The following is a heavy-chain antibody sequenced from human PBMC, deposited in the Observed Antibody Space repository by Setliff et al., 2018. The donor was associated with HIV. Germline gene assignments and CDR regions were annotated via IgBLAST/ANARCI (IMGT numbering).Heavy chain of an antibody. Sequence: SETLSFTCAVYGGSFSGYYWSWIRQPPGKGLEWIGEINHSGSTNYKPSLKSRVTISVDTSKKQFSLKVSSVIAADTAVYFCARGFRDNSGYYYYGMDVWGPGTTVTVSS. CDR3: ARGFRDNSGYYYYGMDV. CDR2: INHSGST. J-gene: IGHJ6*02. V-gene: IGHV4-34*01. CDR1: GGSFSGYY. D-gene: IGHD3-22*01.